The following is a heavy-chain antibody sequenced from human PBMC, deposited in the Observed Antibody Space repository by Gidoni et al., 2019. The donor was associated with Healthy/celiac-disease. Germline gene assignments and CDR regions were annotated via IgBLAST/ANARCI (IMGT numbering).Heavy chain of an antibody. CDR1: GGTFSSYA. CDR2: IIPILGIA. Sequence: QVQLVQSGAEVKKPGSSVKVSCKASGGTFSSYAISWVRQAPGQGLEWMGRIIPILGIANYAQKFQGRVTITADKSTSTAYMELSSLRSEDTAVYYCARSVVVPAAIPPHPNFDYWGQGTLVTVSS. V-gene: IGHV1-69*04. D-gene: IGHD2-2*02. CDR3: ARSVVVPAAIPPHPNFDY. J-gene: IGHJ4*02.